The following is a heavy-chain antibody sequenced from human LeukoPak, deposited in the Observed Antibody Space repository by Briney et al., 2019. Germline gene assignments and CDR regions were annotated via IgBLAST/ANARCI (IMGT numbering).Heavy chain of an antibody. Sequence: ASVKVSCKASGYTFTSYYMHWVRPAPGQGLGWMGIINHSGGSTSYAQKFQGRVTMTRDTSTSTVYMELSSLRPEDTAVYYCARTLRPNAFDIWGQGTMVTVSS. CDR1: GYTFTSYY. CDR3: ARTLRPNAFDI. V-gene: IGHV1-46*01. CDR2: INHSGGST. D-gene: IGHD4-17*01. J-gene: IGHJ3*02.